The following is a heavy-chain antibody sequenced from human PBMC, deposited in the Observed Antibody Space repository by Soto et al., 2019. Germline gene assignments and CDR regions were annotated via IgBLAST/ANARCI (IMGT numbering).Heavy chain of an antibody. CDR2: TNSDGTDS. Sequence: PVGSLRLSCAAAGLDFEGYAMHWVRQSPGKGLEWVSLTNSDGTDSYYVDSVKGRFTISRDNAKTTLYLQMDRLRPEATALYFFANFLYSYDSSLFDYWGQGTLVTVSS. D-gene: IGHD3-22*01. V-gene: IGHV3-43D*04. J-gene: IGHJ4*02. CDR3: ANFLYSYDSSLFDY. CDR1: GLDFEGYA.